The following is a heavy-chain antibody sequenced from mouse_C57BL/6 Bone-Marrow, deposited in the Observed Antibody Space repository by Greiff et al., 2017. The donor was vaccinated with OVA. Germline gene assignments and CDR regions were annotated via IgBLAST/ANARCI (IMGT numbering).Heavy chain of an antibody. J-gene: IGHJ3*01. CDR1: GFSLSTSGMG. Sequence: QVTLKESGPGILQSSQTLSLTCSFSGFSLSTSGMGVSWIRQPSGKGLEWLAHIYWDDDKRYNPSLKSRLTISKDTSRNQVFLKITSVDTADTATYYGARRAYDGSSFWFAYWGQGTLVTVSA. D-gene: IGHD1-1*01. CDR2: IYWDDDK. CDR3: ARRAYDGSSFWFAY. V-gene: IGHV8-12*01.